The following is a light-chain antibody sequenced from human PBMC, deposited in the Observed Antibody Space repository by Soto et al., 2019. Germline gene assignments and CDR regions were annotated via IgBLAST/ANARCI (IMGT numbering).Light chain of an antibody. CDR2: GAS. CDR3: QQYGSSPCT. Sequence: QFPTTLTVYPVPSTTLHCRASQSVSSYLAWYQQKPGQAPRLLIYGASSRATGIPDRFSGSGSGTDFTLTISRLEPEDFAVYYCQQYGSSPCTFGGGTKVDIK. CDR1: QSVSSY. V-gene: IGKV3-20*01. J-gene: IGKJ4*01.